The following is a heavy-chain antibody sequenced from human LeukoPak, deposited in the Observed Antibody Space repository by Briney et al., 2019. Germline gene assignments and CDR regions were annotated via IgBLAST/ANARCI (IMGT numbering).Heavy chain of an antibody. CDR3: ARPDPERISWFDP. CDR1: GGSLSGYY. J-gene: IGHJ5*02. Sequence: PSETLSLTCGVYGGSLSGYYWSWLRQPPGKALEWIAEINYSGSTTYNPSLKSRVTISIDTSKNQFSLELRSVTAADTAIYFFARPDPERISWFDPWGQGTLVIVSS. V-gene: IGHV4-34*01. D-gene: IGHD1-1*01. CDR2: INYSGST.